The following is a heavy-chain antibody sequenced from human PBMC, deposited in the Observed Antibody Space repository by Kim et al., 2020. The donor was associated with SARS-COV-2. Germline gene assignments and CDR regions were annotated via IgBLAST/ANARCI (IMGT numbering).Heavy chain of an antibody. V-gene: IGHV3-33*01. CDR1: GFTFSNYA. Sequence: GGSLRLSCAASGFTFSNYAIHWVRQAPGKGLEWVAVIWHDESKKYYVDSVKGRFTISRDNSNNTLYLQMNSLRAEDTAVYYCAREGGNTGYYSIDSWGQGTLAT. D-gene: IGHD3-22*01. J-gene: IGHJ5*01. CDR2: IWHDESKK. CDR3: AREGGNTGYYSIDS.